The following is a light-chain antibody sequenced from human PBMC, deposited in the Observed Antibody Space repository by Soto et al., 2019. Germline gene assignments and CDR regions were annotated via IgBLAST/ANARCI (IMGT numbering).Light chain of an antibody. J-gene: IGLJ3*02. CDR3: QSYDSSLSGWV. Sequence: QSVLTQPPSVSGAPGQRVTISCTGSSSNIGAGYDVHWYQHLPGTAPKLLIFADSNRPSGVPDRFSGSKSGTSASLAITGLQAEDEADYYCQSYDSSLSGWVFGGGTKLTVL. CDR2: ADS. CDR1: SSNIGAGYD. V-gene: IGLV1-40*01.